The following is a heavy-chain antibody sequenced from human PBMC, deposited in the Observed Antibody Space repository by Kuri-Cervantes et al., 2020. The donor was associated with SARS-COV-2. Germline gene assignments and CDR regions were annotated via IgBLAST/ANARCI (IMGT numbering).Heavy chain of an antibody. CDR1: GGSFSDYY. V-gene: IGHV4-34*01. D-gene: IGHD6-13*01. CDR2: INHTGSA. J-gene: IGHJ4*02. Sequence: SQTLSLTCGVYGGSFSDYYWTWIRQPPMKGLEWIGEINHTGSATYNPSLKSRVTISVDTSKNLFSLKLTSVTAADTAVYYCARVDSSLTIDYWGQGTLVTVSS. CDR3: ARVDSSLTIDY.